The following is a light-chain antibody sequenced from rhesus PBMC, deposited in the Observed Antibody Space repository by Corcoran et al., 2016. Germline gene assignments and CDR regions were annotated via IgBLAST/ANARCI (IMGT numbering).Light chain of an antibody. CDR1: QTISSS. CDR2: KAS. J-gene: IGKJ1*01. Sequence: DIQMTQSPSSLSASVGDTVTITCRASQTISSSLDWYQQKPGKAPKLRIYKASTLTSGVPSRFSGSGSGTDFTLTSSSLPPEDFTTYSCLQYNSSPRTFGQGTKVEIK. V-gene: IGKV1-22*01. CDR3: LQYNSSPRT.